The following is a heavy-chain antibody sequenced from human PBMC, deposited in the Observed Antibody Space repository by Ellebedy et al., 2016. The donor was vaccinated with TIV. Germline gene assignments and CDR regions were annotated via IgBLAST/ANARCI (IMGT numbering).Heavy chain of an antibody. CDR3: ARVRATVTTPFDY. CDR1: GYTFTGYY. J-gene: IGHJ4*02. V-gene: IGHV1-2*04. D-gene: IGHD4-17*01. Sequence: ASVKVSXXASGYTFTGYYMHWVRQAPGQGLEWMGWINPNSGGTNYAQKFQGWVTMTRDTSTSTVYMELSSLRSEDTAVYYCARVRATVTTPFDYWGQGTLVTVSS. CDR2: INPNSGGT.